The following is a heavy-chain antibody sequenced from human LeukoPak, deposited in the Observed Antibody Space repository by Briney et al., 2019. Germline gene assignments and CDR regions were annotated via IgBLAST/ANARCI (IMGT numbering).Heavy chain of an antibody. D-gene: IGHD2-15*01. CDR3: ARGSGYSYGYPYCSGGSCYSHDAFDI. V-gene: IGHV3-33*01. CDR2: IWDDGGNT. Sequence: GGSLRLSCAASGFTFSSYGMHWARQAPGKGLEWVSAIWDDGGNTYYADSVKGRFTISRDNSKNTLYLQMNSLRAEDTAVYYCARGSGYSYGYPYCSGGSCYSHDAFDIWGQGTMVTVSS. CDR1: GFTFSSYG. J-gene: IGHJ3*02.